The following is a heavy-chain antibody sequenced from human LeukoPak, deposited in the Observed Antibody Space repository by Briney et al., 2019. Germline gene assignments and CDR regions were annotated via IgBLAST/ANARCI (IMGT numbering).Heavy chain of an antibody. J-gene: IGHJ4*02. CDR1: GGSFSGYY. CDR3: AREKGSSWPRRFFDY. Sequence: SETLSLTCAVYGGSFSGYYWSWIRQPPGRGLEWIGEINHSGSTNYNPSLKSRVTISVDTSKNQFSLKLSSVTAADTAVYYCAREKGSSWPRRFFDYWGQGTLVTVSS. CDR2: INHSGST. V-gene: IGHV4-34*01. D-gene: IGHD6-13*01.